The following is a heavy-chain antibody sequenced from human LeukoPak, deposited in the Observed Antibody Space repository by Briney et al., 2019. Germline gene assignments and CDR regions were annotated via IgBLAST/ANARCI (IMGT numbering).Heavy chain of an antibody. Sequence: SETLSLTCSVSGDSISSHYWSWIRQPPGKRLEWIGFFYDSGSTNYKSSLKSRVTMSVDTSKNQFSLKLSSVTAADTAVYYCARVLQNYYHLDVWGTGTTVTVSS. CDR3: ARVLQNYYHLDV. D-gene: IGHD2/OR15-2a*01. J-gene: IGHJ6*03. CDR2: FYDSGST. V-gene: IGHV4-59*11. CDR1: GDSISSHY.